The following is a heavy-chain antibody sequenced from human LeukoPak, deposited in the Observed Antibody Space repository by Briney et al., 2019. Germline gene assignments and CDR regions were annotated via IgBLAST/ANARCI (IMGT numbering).Heavy chain of an antibody. Sequence: ASVKVSCKASGGTFSSFAFSWVRQAPGQGLEWMGGIIPLFGTTNYAQKFQGRVTITADESTITAYMELSSLRPEDTAVYYCARGPYGSGSYSYLPFDNWGQGTLVTVSS. V-gene: IGHV1-69*13. CDR1: GGTFSSFA. CDR2: IIPLFGTT. CDR3: ARGPYGSGSYSYLPFDN. D-gene: IGHD3-10*01. J-gene: IGHJ4*02.